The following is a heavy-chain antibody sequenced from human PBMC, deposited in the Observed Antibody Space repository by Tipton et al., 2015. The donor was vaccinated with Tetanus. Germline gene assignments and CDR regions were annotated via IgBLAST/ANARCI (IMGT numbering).Heavy chain of an antibody. CDR1: GFTFSSYS. J-gene: IGHJ6*02. V-gene: IGHV3-21*01. Sequence: QLVQSGGGLVKPGGSLRLSCAASGFTFSSYSMNWVRQAPGKGLEWVSSISSSSSYIYYADSVKGRFTISRDNAKNSLYLQMNSLRAEDAAVYYCATEYSSSSGYYYYGMDVWGQGTTVTVSS. D-gene: IGHD6-6*01. CDR2: ISSSSSYI. CDR3: ATEYSSSSGYYYYGMDV.